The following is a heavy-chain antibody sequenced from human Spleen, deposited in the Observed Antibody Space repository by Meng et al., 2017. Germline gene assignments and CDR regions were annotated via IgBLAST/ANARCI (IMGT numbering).Heavy chain of an antibody. V-gene: IGHV1-2*06. Sequence: ASVKVSCKASGYTFTDYYMHWVRQAPGQGLEWMGRINPKSGGTNYAQKFQGRVTMTRDTSISTAYMELSRLRSDDTAVYYCAREPGDYEGWFDPWGQGTLVTVSS. CDR3: AREPGDYEGWFDP. D-gene: IGHD4-17*01. J-gene: IGHJ5*02. CDR2: INPKSGGT. CDR1: GYTFTDYY.